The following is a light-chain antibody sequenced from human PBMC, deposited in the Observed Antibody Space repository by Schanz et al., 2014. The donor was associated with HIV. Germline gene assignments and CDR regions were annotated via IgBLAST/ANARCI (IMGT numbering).Light chain of an antibody. CDR2: SAS. CDR1: QTVSSNS. J-gene: IGKJ4*01. Sequence: EIVMTQSPVILSLSPGERATLSCRASQTVSSNSLGWYQQKRGQVPRLLIYSASRRANGIPDRFSGSGSGTDFTLTISRLEPEDFAVYYCQHRSSWPLSFGGGTKVEIK. CDR3: QHRSSWPLS. V-gene: IGKV3D-20*02.